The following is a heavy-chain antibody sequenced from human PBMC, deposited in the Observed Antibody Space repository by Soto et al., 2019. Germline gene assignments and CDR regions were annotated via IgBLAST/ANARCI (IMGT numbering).Heavy chain of an antibody. Sequence: SETLSLTCAVYGGSFSGYYWSWIRQPPGKGLEWIGEINHSGSTNYNPSLKSRVTISLDTSKNQFSLRLSSVTAADTAVYYCARAGDIPARPDYCGQGIQVTVSS. CDR2: INHSGST. CDR3: ARAGDIPARPDY. CDR1: GGSFSGYY. D-gene: IGHD6-6*01. V-gene: IGHV4-34*01. J-gene: IGHJ4*02.